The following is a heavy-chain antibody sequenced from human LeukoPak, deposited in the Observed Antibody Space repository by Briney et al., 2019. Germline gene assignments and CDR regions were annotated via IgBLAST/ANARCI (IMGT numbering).Heavy chain of an antibody. Sequence: GGSLRLSCAASGFTFSSYAMSWVRQAPGKGLEWVSAISGSGGSTYYADSVKGRFTISRDNAKNSLYLQMNSLRAEDTAVYYCARDQGYDSTWPYYFDYWGQGTLVTVSS. V-gene: IGHV3-23*01. CDR1: GFTFSSYA. CDR3: ARDQGYDSTWPYYFDY. D-gene: IGHD3-22*01. J-gene: IGHJ4*02. CDR2: ISGSGGST.